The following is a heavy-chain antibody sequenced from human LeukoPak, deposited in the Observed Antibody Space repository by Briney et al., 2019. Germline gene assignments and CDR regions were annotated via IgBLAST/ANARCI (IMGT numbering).Heavy chain of an antibody. CDR2: IRSITYRGTT. J-gene: IGHJ4*02. V-gene: IGHV3-49*04. CDR3: ARWGRTSWFF. CDR1: GFTFGGYA. D-gene: IGHD6-13*01. Sequence: GGSLRLSCTTSGFTFGGYALSWVRQALGQGLEWVSFIRSITYRGTTEYAASVQGRFTTSRADSKSIADLQLNSLKTEATAVSYCARWGRTSWFFWGQGTLVIVSS.